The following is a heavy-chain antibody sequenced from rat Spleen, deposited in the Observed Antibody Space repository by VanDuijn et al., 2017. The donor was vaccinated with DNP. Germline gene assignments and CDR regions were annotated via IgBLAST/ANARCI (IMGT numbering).Heavy chain of an antibody. V-gene: IGHV5-7*01. Sequence: EVQLVESGGGLVQPGRSLKLSCAASGFSFSDYYMAWVRQAPTKGLEWVAHISYDGSRTYYRDSVKGRFTFSRDNAKNTLYMQMDSMRSEDMATYYCARHSEWWGAYYFDYWGQGVMVSVSS. CDR2: ISYDGSRT. D-gene: IGHD1-1*01. CDR1: GFSFSDYY. CDR3: ARHSEWWGAYYFDY. J-gene: IGHJ2*01.